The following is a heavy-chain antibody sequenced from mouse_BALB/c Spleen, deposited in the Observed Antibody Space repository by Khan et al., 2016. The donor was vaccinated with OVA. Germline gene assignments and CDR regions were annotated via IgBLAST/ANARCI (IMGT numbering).Heavy chain of an antibody. Sequence: EVKLEGSGPGLVKPSQSLSLTCTVIGYSIISDFAWNWIRQFPGNKLEWMGYISSTGSTSYSPSLKSRISITRDTSKNQFFLHLNSVTTEDTATYYCARSLYYSDSYAMDYWGQGTSVTVSS. D-gene: IGHD2-13*01. CDR1: GYSIISDFA. CDR2: ISSTGST. V-gene: IGHV3-2*02. CDR3: ARSLYYSDSYAMDY. J-gene: IGHJ4*01.